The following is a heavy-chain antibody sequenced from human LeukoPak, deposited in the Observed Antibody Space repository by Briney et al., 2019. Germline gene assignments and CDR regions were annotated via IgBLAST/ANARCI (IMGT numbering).Heavy chain of an antibody. Sequence: PGGSLRLSCAASGFTFSSYEMNWVRQAPGKGLEWVSYISSSGSTIYYADSVKGRFTISRDNAKNSLYLQMNSLRAEDTAVYYCARDWGAAGLDYWGQGTLATVSS. J-gene: IGHJ4*02. CDR1: GFTFSSYE. CDR3: ARDWGAAGLDY. CDR2: ISSSGSTI. D-gene: IGHD6-13*01. V-gene: IGHV3-48*03.